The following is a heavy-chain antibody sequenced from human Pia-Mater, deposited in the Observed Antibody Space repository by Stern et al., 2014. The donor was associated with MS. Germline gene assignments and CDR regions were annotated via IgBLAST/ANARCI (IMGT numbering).Heavy chain of an antibody. D-gene: IGHD4-17*01. CDR1: GFTFRSYG. CDR3: ARDDVPMYGDNDAFDV. J-gene: IGHJ3*01. V-gene: IGHV3-48*01. CDR2: ISSSSSNI. Sequence: VQLVQSGGGLVQPGGSLRLSCAAPGFTFRSYGMNWVRQAPGKGLEWVSYISSSSSNIYYADSVKGRFTISRDNAKKSLFLQMNSLRAEDTAVYYCARDDVPMYGDNDAFDVWGQGTMVTVSS.